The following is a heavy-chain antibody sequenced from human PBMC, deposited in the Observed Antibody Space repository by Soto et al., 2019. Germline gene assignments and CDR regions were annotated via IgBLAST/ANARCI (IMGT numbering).Heavy chain of an antibody. CDR1: GFTFTSYA. Sequence: PGGSLRPSCAASGFTFTSYAMSWVRHAPGKGLGWVSAISGSGGSNKYYADSVKGRFTISRDYAKKTLYLQMNSLRAEDTAVYYCARVGPRGGWYGYYFDYWGQGTLVTVSS. D-gene: IGHD6-19*01. V-gene: IGHV3-23*01. J-gene: IGHJ4*02. CDR2: ISGSGGSNK. CDR3: ARVGPRGGWYGYYFDY.